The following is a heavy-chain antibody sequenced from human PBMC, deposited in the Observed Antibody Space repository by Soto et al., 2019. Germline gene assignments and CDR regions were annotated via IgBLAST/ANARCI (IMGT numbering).Heavy chain of an antibody. J-gene: IGHJ4*02. V-gene: IGHV5-51*01. CDR3: ARLDSSNYDILTGYYDY. CDR1: GYSFTSYW. Sequence: EVQLVQSGAEVKKPGESLKISCKGSGYSFTSYWIGWVRQMPGKGLEWMGIIYPGDSDTRYSPSFQGQVTISADKSISTAYRQWSSLKASDTAMYYCARLDSSNYDILTGYYDYWGQGTLVTVSS. D-gene: IGHD3-9*01. CDR2: IYPGDSDT.